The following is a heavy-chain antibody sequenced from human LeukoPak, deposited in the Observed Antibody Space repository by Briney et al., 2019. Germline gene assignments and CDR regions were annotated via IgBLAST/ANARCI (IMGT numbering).Heavy chain of an antibody. J-gene: IGHJ3*02. V-gene: IGHV3-11*06. CDR3: ARSKDSSGYYPDAFDI. CDR2: ISSSSSYI. Sequence: TGGSLRLSCAASGFTFSDYYLSWIRQAPGKGLEWVSSISSSSSYIYYADSVKGRFTISRDNAKNSLYLQMNSLRAEDTAVYYCARSKDSSGYYPDAFDIWGQGTMVTVSS. D-gene: IGHD3-22*01. CDR1: GFTFSDYY.